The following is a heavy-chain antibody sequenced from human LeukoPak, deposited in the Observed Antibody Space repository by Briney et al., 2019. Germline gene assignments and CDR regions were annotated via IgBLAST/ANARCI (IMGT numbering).Heavy chain of an antibody. Sequence: ASVKVSCKASGYTFTSYDINWVRQATGQGLEWMGWMNPNSGNTGYAQKFQGRVTMTRNTSISTAYMELSSLRSEDTAVYYCARLGYCSSTSCYPEGAFDIWGQGTMVTVSS. J-gene: IGHJ3*02. D-gene: IGHD2-2*03. CDR3: ARLGYCSSTSCYPEGAFDI. CDR1: GYTFTSYD. CDR2: MNPNSGNT. V-gene: IGHV1-8*01.